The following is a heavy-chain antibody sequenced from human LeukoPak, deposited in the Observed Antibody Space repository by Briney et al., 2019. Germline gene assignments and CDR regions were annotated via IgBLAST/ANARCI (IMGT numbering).Heavy chain of an antibody. CDR3: ARDLATLGMDV. CDR1: GFTFSSYG. Sequence: GPLRLSCAAAGFTFSSYGLRCVRQAPGKGLEWVAGISYDGSNKYYADSVKGRFTISRDNSKNTLYLQMNSLRAEDTAVYYCARDLATLGMDVWGKGTTVTVSS. CDR2: ISYDGSNK. V-gene: IGHV3-30*01. J-gene: IGHJ6*04. D-gene: IGHD5-12*01.